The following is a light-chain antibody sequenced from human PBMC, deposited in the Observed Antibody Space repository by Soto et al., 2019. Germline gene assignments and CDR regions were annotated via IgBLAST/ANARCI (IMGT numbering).Light chain of an antibody. V-gene: IGKV3-11*01. CDR2: DAS. CDR3: QQRSNWPPFT. CDR1: QSVSSS. Sequence: EIVLTQSPATLSLSPGERATLSCRASQSVSSSLAWYQQKPGQAPRLLIYDASNRATGIPARFTGSGSGTDFTLTLSSLEPEDFAVYYCQQRSNWPPFTFGPGTKVDIK. J-gene: IGKJ3*01.